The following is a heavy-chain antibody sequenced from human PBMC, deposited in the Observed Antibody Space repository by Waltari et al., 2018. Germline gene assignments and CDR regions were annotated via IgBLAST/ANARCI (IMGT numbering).Heavy chain of an antibody. J-gene: IGHJ6*02. CDR3: ARDLSEGAGYYGMDV. V-gene: IGHV3-48*03. D-gene: IGHD3-10*01. CDR1: GFTFSSYE. CDR2: ISSSGSTI. Sequence: EVQLVESGGGLVQPGGSLRLSCAASGFTFSSYEMNWVRQAPGKGLEWVSYISSSGSTIYDADAVKGRFTISRDNAKNSLYRQRNSLRAEDTAVYYCARDLSEGAGYYGMDVWGQGTTVTVSS.